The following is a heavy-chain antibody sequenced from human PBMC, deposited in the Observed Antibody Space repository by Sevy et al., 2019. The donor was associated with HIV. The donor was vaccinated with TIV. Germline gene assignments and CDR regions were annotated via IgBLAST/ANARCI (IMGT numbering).Heavy chain of an antibody. CDR2: IYYNGHI. J-gene: IGHJ4*02. CDR1: GGSITSLY. D-gene: IGHD1-26*01. CDR3: AGENAWGRGYS. V-gene: IGHV4-59*08. Sequence: SETLSLTCTVSGGSITSLYWNWIRQPPGKGLEWIANIYYNGHINYNPHLKSRVTLSLDTSKNQYSLRLSSVTAADTAMYYCAGENAWGRGYSWGQGTLVTVSS.